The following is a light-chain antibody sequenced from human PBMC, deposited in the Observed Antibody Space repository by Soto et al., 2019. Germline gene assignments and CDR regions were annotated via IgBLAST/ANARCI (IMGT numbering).Light chain of an antibody. CDR1: SSDVGSHNL. V-gene: IGLV2-23*02. CDR3: CSYAGML. CDR2: EVT. Sequence: QSALTQPASVSGSPGQSITISCTGTSSDVGSHNLVSWYQQHPGKAPKLMIYEVTKRPSGVSNRFSGSKSGNTASLTISGLQAEDEADYYCCSYAGMLFGGGTQLTVL. J-gene: IGLJ2*01.